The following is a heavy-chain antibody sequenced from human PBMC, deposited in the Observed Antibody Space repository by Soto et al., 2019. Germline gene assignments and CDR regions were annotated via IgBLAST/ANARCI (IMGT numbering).Heavy chain of an antibody. CDR3: ARSNSSSWYGDYYYYGMDV. J-gene: IGHJ6*02. CDR1: GGTFSSYA. Sequence: AASVKVSCKASGGTFSSYAISWVRQAPGQGLEWMGGIIPIFGTANYAQKFQGRVTITADESTSTAYMELSSLRSEDTAVYYCARSNSSSWYGDYYYYGMDVWGQGTTVTVSS. D-gene: IGHD6-13*01. V-gene: IGHV1-69*13. CDR2: IIPIFGTA.